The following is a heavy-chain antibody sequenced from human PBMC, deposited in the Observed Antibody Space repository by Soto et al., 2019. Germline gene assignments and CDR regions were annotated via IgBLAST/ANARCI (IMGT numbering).Heavy chain of an antibody. CDR1: GFTFSSYG. Sequence: EVQLLESGGGLVQPGGSLRLSCAASGFTFSSYGMSWVRQAPGKGLEWVSSISGSGGSTYYADSVKGRFTISRDNSKNTLYLQMGSLRAEDTAVYYCANRNDYGSGSYFPFDHWGQGTVVTVSS. CDR2: ISGSGGST. CDR3: ANRNDYGSGSYFPFDH. D-gene: IGHD3-10*01. J-gene: IGHJ4*02. V-gene: IGHV3-23*01.